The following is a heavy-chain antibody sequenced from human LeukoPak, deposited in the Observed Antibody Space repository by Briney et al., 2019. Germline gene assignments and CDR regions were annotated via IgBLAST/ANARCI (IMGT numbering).Heavy chain of an antibody. J-gene: IGHJ4*02. CDR1: GFTFSSYA. CDR3: ARDPRARGAYGDYFDY. Sequence: GGSLRLSCAASGFTFSSYAMHWVRQAPGKGLEWVAVISYDGSNKYYADSVKGRFTISRDNSKNTLYLQMNSLRAEDTAVYYCARDPRARGAYGDYFDYWGQGTLVTVSS. V-gene: IGHV3-30*04. D-gene: IGHD3-10*01. CDR2: ISYDGSNK.